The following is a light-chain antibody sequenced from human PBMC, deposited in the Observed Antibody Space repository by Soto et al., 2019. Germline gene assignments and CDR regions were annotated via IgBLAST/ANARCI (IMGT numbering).Light chain of an antibody. CDR2: DAS. CDR1: QSIRSY. V-gene: IGKV1-5*01. CDR3: QQYNSYSQT. Sequence: DIQMTQSPSSLSASVGDRVTITCRASQSIRSYLNWYQQKPGKAPKLLIYDASTLASGVPSRFSGSGSGTDFTLTINSLQPDDFATYYCQQYNSYSQTFGQGTKVDIK. J-gene: IGKJ1*01.